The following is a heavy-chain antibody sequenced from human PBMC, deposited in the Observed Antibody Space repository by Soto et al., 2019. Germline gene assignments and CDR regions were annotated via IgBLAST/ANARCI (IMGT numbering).Heavy chain of an antibody. Sequence: QMRLVQSGPEVKRPGTSVNVSCKASGFTFPRSAVQWVRQARGQRPEWIGWIVVGSGKTNYAQNFQERVTITRDTSTSTASMELSSLRSEDTAVYYCAAERMGTATSPYYYYGMDVWGQGTTVTVSS. CDR1: GFTFPRSA. D-gene: IGHD3-10*01. CDR2: IVVGSGKT. CDR3: AAERMGTATSPYYYYGMDV. V-gene: IGHV1-58*01. J-gene: IGHJ6*02.